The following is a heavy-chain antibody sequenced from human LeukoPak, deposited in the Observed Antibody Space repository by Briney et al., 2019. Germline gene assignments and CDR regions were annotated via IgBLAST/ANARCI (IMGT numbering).Heavy chain of an antibody. J-gene: IGHJ4*02. Sequence: SETLSLTCSVSGASINSYYWNWIRQCPGKGLEWLGNIHYRGTTNYNPSLKSRVTLSLDSSKSQFALKVTSVTAADTAVYYCARDEFGDFQGFDYWGQGTRVTVSS. D-gene: IGHD4-17*01. CDR1: GASINSYY. CDR3: ARDEFGDFQGFDY. V-gene: IGHV4-59*13. CDR2: IHYRGTT.